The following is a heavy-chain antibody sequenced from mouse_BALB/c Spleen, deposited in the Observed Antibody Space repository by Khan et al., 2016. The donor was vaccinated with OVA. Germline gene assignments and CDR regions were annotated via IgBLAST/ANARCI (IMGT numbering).Heavy chain of an antibody. CDR2: IWAGGST. CDR3: ARNREPYYFDY. J-gene: IGHJ2*01. Sequence: VKLEESGPGLVAPSQSLSITCTVSGFSLTNYGVHWVRQPPGKGLEWLGVIWAGGSTNYNSALMSRLSISKDNSKSQVFLKMNSLQTDDTAMYFCARNREPYYFDYWGQGTTLTVSS. V-gene: IGHV2-9*02. CDR1: GFSLTNYG.